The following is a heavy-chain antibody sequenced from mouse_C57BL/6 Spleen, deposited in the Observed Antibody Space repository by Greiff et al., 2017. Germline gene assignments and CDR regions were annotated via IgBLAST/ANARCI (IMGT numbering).Heavy chain of an antibody. CDR3: ARTDDYSWFAY. V-gene: IGHV1-64*01. D-gene: IGHD2-4*01. CDR1: GYTFTSYW. CDR2: IHPNSGST. J-gene: IGHJ3*01. Sequence: QVQLQQPGAELVKPGASVKLSCKASGYTFTSYWMHWVKQRPGQGLEWIGMIHPNSGSTNYNEKFKSKATLTVDKSSSTAYMQLSSLTSEDSAVYYCARTDDYSWFAYWGQGTLVTVSA.